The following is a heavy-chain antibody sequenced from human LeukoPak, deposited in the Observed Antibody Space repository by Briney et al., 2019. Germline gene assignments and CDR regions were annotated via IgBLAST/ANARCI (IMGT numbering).Heavy chain of an antibody. Sequence: KSSETLSLTCTVSGGSISSYYWSWIRQPPGKGLEWIAYLFCSGSTDYNPSLDSRVTISVEASKNQFSLKLRSVTAADTAVDFCASVAVIRGVTYFDYWGQGTLVTVSS. V-gene: IGHV4-59*01. D-gene: IGHD3-10*01. CDR1: GGSISSYY. CDR2: LFCSGST. J-gene: IGHJ4*02. CDR3: ASVAVIRGVTYFDY.